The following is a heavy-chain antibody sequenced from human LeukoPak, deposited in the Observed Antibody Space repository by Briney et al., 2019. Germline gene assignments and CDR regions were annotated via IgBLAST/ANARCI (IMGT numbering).Heavy chain of an antibody. D-gene: IGHD6-13*01. J-gene: IGHJ4*02. Sequence: SETLSLTCTVSSGSISIYSWSWIRQPPGKGLEWIGYIYSTGNTNYNPSLKSRVTISVDTSKNQFSLKVSSVTAADTAVYYCARFSSIAAAFDYWGQGTLVTVSP. V-gene: IGHV4-59*01. CDR2: IYSTGNT. CDR1: SGSISIYS. CDR3: ARFSSIAAAFDY.